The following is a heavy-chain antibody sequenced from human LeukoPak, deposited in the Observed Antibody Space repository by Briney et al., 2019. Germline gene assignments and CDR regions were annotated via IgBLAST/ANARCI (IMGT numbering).Heavy chain of an antibody. Sequence: GGSLRLSCTASGFTFGDYAMSWVRQAPGKGLEWVGFIRSKAYGGTTEYAASVKGRFTISRDDSKSIAYLQMNSLKTEDTAVYYCTRDLIGWKDYGDYSGLGYFDYWGQGTLVTVSS. CDR2: IRSKAYGGTT. CDR1: GFTFGDYA. D-gene: IGHD4-17*01. J-gene: IGHJ4*02. CDR3: TRDLIGWKDYGDYSGLGYFDY. V-gene: IGHV3-49*04.